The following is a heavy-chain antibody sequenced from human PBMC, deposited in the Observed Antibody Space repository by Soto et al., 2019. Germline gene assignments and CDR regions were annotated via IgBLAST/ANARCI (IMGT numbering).Heavy chain of an antibody. Sequence: PGESLKISCKGSGYSFTSYWIGWVRQMPGKGLEWMGRIDPSDSYTNYSPSFQGHVTISADKSISTAYLQWSSLKASDTAMYYCARLAAAGTRYYGMDVWGQGTTVTVSS. CDR3: ARLAAAGTRYYGMDV. D-gene: IGHD6-13*01. CDR2: IDPSDSYT. V-gene: IGHV5-10-1*01. J-gene: IGHJ6*02. CDR1: GYSFTSYW.